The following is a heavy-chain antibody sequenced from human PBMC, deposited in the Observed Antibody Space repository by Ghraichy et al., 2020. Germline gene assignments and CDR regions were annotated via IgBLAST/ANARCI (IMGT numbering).Heavy chain of an antibody. J-gene: IGHJ4*02. CDR2: ISSDSNTI. V-gene: IGHV3-11*01. D-gene: IGHD4-23*01. CDR3: ARDLDEDSGGTNFDY. Sequence: GGSLRLSCGASGFTFSNYYMDWIRQAPGKGLEWISYISSDSNTIYYADSVKGRFTISRDNAKNSLYLQMDSLRVEDTAVYYCARDLDEDSGGTNFDYWGQGILVTVSS. CDR1: GFTFSNYY.